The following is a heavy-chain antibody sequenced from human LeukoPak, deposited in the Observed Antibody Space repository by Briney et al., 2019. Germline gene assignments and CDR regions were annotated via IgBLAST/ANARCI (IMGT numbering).Heavy chain of an antibody. CDR3: ARDTTVASGMQH. Sequence: SETLSLTCSVSGGSLSTYSWRWVRQSPGKRLEWIGYIYYGGTTNYNPSLKSRVTISADTAKNQFSLRLRSVTAADTAIYYCARDTTVASGMQHWGQGTLVTVSS. CDR2: IYYGGTT. CDR1: GGSLSTYS. D-gene: IGHD4-23*01. J-gene: IGHJ4*02. V-gene: IGHV4-59*01.